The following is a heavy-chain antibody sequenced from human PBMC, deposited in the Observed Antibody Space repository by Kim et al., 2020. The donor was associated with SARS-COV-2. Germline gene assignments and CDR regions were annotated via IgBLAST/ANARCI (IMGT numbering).Heavy chain of an antibody. Sequence: SETLSLTCTVSGGSVSSGSYYWSWIRQPPGKGLEWIGYIYYSGSTNYNPSLKSRVTISVDTSKNQFSLKLSSVTAADTAVYYCARDSDSSSWYADYYYYYGMDVWGQGTTVTVSS. J-gene: IGHJ6*02. CDR3: ARDSDSSSWYADYYYYYGMDV. CDR2: IYYSGST. V-gene: IGHV4-61*01. CDR1: GGSVSSGSYY. D-gene: IGHD6-13*01.